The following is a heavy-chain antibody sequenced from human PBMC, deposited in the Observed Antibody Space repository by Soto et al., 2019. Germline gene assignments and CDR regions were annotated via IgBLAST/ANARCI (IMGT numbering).Heavy chain of an antibody. CDR1: GGTFSSYA. CDR2: IIPIFGTA. V-gene: IGHV1-69*06. J-gene: IGHJ3*02. D-gene: IGHD2-2*01. Sequence: QVQLVQSGAEVKKPGSSVKVSCKASGGTFSSYAISWVRQAPGQGLEWMGGIIPIFGTANYAQKFQGRVTITADNSTSTAYMELSSLRSEDTAVYYCATRYCSSTSCSTHAFDIWGQGTMVTVSS. CDR3: ATRYCSSTSCSTHAFDI.